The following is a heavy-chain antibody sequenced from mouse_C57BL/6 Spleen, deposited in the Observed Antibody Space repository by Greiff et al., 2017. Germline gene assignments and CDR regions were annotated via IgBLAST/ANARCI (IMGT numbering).Heavy chain of an antibody. CDR3: ARDYYDLYAIDY. J-gene: IGHJ4*01. CDR1: GYTFTDYY. D-gene: IGHD2-4*01. V-gene: IGHV1-26*01. Sequence: EVQLQQSGPELVKPGASVKISCKASGYTFTDYYMNWVKQSHGKSLEWIGDINPNNGGTSYNQKFKGKATLTVDKSSSTAYMELRSLTSEDSAVYYCARDYYDLYAIDYWGQGTSVTVSS. CDR2: INPNNGGT.